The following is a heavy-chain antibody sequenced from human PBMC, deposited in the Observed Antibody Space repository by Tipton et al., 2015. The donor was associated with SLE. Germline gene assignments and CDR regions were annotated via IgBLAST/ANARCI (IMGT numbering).Heavy chain of an antibody. D-gene: IGHD3-10*01. J-gene: IGHJ2*01. Sequence: TLSLTCTVSGGSISRGGYFWTWIRQHPGMGLEWIGYIYDSGNTHYNPSLKSRLAISLDTSKNQFSLNLSSVTAADTAVYYCARGTMVNLGYFDLWGRGTLVTVSS. CDR3: ARGTMVNLGYFDL. CDR2: IYDSGNT. V-gene: IGHV4-31*03. CDR1: GGSISRGGYF.